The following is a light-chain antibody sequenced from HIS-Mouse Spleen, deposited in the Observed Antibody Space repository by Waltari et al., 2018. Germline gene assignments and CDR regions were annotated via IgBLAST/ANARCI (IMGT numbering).Light chain of an antibody. J-gene: IGLJ2*01. CDR3: SSYTSSSTPVV. Sequence: QSALTQPASVSGSPGQSITISCLGPSRHVGSYNLVHRYQQHPGKAPKLMIYEGSKRPSGVSNRFSGSKSGNTASLTISGLQAEDEADYYCSSYTSSSTPVVFGGGTKLTVL. CDR2: EGS. CDR1: SRHVGSYNL. V-gene: IGLV2-14*02.